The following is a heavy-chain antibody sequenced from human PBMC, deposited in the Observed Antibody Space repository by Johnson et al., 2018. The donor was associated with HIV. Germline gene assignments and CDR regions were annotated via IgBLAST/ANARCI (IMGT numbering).Heavy chain of an antibody. D-gene: IGHD1-26*01. CDR3: ARGGRYSESVNDAHDI. CDR1: GFTFDEYA. Sequence: VQLVESGGGLVQPGRSLRLSCAASGFTFDEYAMHWVRQAPGKGLEWVSGISWNSDSIGYVDSVKGRFTISRDNAKNTLHLQMNSLRGEDTAVYYCARGGRYSESVNDAHDIWGQGTKVTVSS. CDR2: ISWNSDSI. J-gene: IGHJ3*02. V-gene: IGHV3-9*01.